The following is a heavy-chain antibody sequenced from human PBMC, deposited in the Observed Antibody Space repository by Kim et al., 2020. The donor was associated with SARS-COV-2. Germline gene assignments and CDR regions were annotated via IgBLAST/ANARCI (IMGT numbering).Heavy chain of an antibody. D-gene: IGHD6-13*01. J-gene: IGHJ4*02. CDR1: GGSISSSNW. V-gene: IGHV4-4*02. Sequence: SETLSLTCAVSGGSISSSNWWWCVRQPPGRGVEWIGVSYHSGSTNYNTSLKSRVTISVDKSKNQFSLKLRSATAADTAVYYCSRNTYSRSFDYWGQGTLVTVSS. CDR3: SRNTYSRSFDY. CDR2: SYHSGST.